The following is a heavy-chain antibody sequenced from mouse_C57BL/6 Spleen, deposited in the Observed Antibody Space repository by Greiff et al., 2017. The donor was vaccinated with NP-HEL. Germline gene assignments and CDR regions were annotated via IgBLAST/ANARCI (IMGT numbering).Heavy chain of an antibody. D-gene: IGHD2-4*01. J-gene: IGHJ3*01. CDR1: GYTFTSYW. CDR3: ARSVYDYDEKFAY. Sequence: VQLQQPGTELVKPGASVKLSCKASGYTFTSYWMHWVKQRPGQGLEWIGNINPSNGGTNYNEKFKSKATLTVDKSSSTAYMQLSSLTSEDSAVYYCARSVYDYDEKFAYWGQGTLVTVSA. V-gene: IGHV1-53*01. CDR2: INPSNGGT.